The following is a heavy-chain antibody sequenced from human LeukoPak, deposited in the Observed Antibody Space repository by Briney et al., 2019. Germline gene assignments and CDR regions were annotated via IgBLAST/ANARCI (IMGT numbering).Heavy chain of an antibody. J-gene: IGHJ3*02. V-gene: IGHV3-23*03. CDR3: AKDSRSVYYDFWSGYYKDAFDI. Sequence: GGSLRLSCAASGFTFSSYAMSWVRQAPGKGLEWVSVIYSGGSTYYADSVKGRFTISRDNSKNTLYLQMNSLRAEDTAVYYCAKDSRSVYYDFWSGYYKDAFDIWGQGTMVTVSS. CDR2: IYSGGST. D-gene: IGHD3-3*01. CDR1: GFTFSSYA.